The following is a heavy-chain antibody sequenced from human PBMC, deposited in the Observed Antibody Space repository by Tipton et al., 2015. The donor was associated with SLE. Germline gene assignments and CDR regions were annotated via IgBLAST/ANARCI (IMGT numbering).Heavy chain of an antibody. Sequence: TLSLTCTVSGGSISSDYWSWIRQPPGKGLEWIGYVYYSGSTNYNPSLKTRVTISVDTSKDQFSLRLSSVTAADTAAYFCARGLYSNFYYNYYMDVWGKGTTVTVSS. D-gene: IGHD4-11*01. CDR3: ARGLYSNFYYNYYMDV. J-gene: IGHJ6*03. CDR1: GGSISSDY. V-gene: IGHV4-59*08. CDR2: VYYSGST.